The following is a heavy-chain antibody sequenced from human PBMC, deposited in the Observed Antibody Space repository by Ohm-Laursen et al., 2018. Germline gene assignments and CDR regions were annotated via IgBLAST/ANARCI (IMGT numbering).Heavy chain of an antibody. CDR1: GFTFSSYG. J-gene: IGHJ4*02. D-gene: IGHD5-18*01. V-gene: IGHV3-30*18. CDR2: ISYDGSNK. CDR3: AKDTLGVQLWSGNFDY. Sequence: SLRLSCAASGFTFSSYGMHWVRQAPGKGLEWVAVISYDGSNKYYADSVKGRFTISRDNSKNTLYLQMNSLRAEDTAVYYCAKDTLGVQLWSGNFDYWGQGTLVTVSS.